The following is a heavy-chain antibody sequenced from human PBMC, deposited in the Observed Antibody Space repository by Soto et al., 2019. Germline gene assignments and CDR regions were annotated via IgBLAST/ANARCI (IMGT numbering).Heavy chain of an antibody. CDR3: ARVHNQHEIAPFFAK. CDR2: INSDASVT. D-gene: IGHD2-21*01. CDR1: GFTFSGFW. J-gene: IGHJ4*02. V-gene: IGHV3-74*01. Sequence: QPGWSLRLSCAASGFTFSGFWMHWVRQAPGKGLVWVSRINSDASVTAYAASVKGRFTISRDNAKKMLFLQMNSLRAEDTAVYYCARVHNQHEIAPFFAKWGQGTQVTVS.